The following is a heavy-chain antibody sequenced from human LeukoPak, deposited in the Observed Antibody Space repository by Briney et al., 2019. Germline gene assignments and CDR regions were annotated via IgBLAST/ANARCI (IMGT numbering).Heavy chain of an antibody. J-gene: IGHJ4*02. Sequence: SETLSLTCTVSGGSISSGSYYWSLIRQPAGKGLEWIGRIYTSGSTNYNPSLKSRVTISVDTSKNQFSLKLSSVTAADTAVYYCAIINYDFWSGYLIWGQGTLVTVSS. CDR3: AIINYDFWSGYLI. CDR1: GGSISSGSYY. D-gene: IGHD3-3*01. CDR2: IYTSGST. V-gene: IGHV4-61*02.